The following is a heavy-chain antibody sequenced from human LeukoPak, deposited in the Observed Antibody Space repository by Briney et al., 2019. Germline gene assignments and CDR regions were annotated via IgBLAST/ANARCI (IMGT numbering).Heavy chain of an antibody. Sequence: GGSLRVSCAASGFTFNSYAMSWVRQAPGKGLEWVSAISGSGGSTYYADSVKGRFTISRDNSKNTLYLQMNSLRAEDTAVYYCAKWAAEAGQNWFDPWGQGTLVTVSS. D-gene: IGHD6-13*01. CDR1: GFTFNSYA. CDR3: AKWAAEAGQNWFDP. V-gene: IGHV3-23*01. CDR2: ISGSGGST. J-gene: IGHJ5*02.